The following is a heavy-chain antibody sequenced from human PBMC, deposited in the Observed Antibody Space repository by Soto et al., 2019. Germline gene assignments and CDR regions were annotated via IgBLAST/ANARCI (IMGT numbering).Heavy chain of an antibody. J-gene: IGHJ5*02. Sequence: PRKGLEWVSVITYDGSNKYYADSVKGRFTISRDNSKNTLYLQMNSLRAEDTAVYYCAKSMAVVVVAPTPPWSDPWGQGTLVTVSS. CDR3: AKSMAVVVVAPTPPWSDP. CDR2: ITYDGSNK. V-gene: IGHV3-30*18. D-gene: IGHD2-15*01.